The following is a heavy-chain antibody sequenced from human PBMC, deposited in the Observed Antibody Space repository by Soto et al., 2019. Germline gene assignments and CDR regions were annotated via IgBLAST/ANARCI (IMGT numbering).Heavy chain of an antibody. CDR2: ISGSGGST. CDR1: GFTFSSYA. Sequence: GGSLRLSCAASGFTFSSYAMSWVRQAPGKGLEWVSAISGSGGSTYYADSVKGRFTISRDNSKNTLYLQMNSLRAEDTAVYYCAKDRWVAVAGTGEAYYYGMDVWGQGTTVTVSS. V-gene: IGHV3-23*01. D-gene: IGHD6-19*01. CDR3: AKDRWVAVAGTGEAYYYGMDV. J-gene: IGHJ6*02.